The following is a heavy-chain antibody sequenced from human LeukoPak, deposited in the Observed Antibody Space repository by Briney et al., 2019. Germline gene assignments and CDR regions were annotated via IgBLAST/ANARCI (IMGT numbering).Heavy chain of an antibody. CDR2: ISYDGSNK. CDR3: ARGIAAAGLDY. Sequence: PGRSLRLSCAAPGFTFRNYAMHWVRQAPGKGLEWVAVISYDGSNKYYADSVKGRFTISRDNSKNTLHLQMNSLRAEDTSVYYCARGIAAAGLDYWGQGTLVTVSS. CDR1: GFTFRNYA. D-gene: IGHD6-25*01. V-gene: IGHV3-30*04. J-gene: IGHJ4*02.